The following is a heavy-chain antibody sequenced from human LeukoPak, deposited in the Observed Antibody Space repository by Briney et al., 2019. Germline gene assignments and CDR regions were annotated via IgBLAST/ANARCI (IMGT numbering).Heavy chain of an antibody. CDR1: GGSISSSSYY. CDR3: ARTNYYDSSGYSDY. D-gene: IGHD3-22*01. CDR2: IYYSGST. J-gene: IGHJ4*02. Sequence: SETLSLTCTVSGGSISSSSYYWGWIRQPPGKGLEWIGYIYYSGSTNYNPSLKSRVTISVDTSKNQFSLKLSSVTAADTAVYYCARTNYYDSSGYSDYWGQGTLVTVSS. V-gene: IGHV4-61*05.